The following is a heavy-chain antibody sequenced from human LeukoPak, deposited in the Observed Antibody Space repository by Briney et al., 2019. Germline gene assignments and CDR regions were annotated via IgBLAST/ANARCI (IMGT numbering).Heavy chain of an antibody. V-gene: IGHV4-59*08. CDR2: IYYSGST. CDR3: ALTSSWAGLTYYFDY. D-gene: IGHD6-13*01. CDR1: GGSISSYY. Sequence: PSETLSLTCTVSGGSISSYYWSWIRQPPGKGLEWIGYIYYSGSTNYNPSLKSRVTISVDTSKNQFSLKLSSVTAADTAVYYCALTSSWAGLTYYFDYWGQGTLVTVSS. J-gene: IGHJ4*02.